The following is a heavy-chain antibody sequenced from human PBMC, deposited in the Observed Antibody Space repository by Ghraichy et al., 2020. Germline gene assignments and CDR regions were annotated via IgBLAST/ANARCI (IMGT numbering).Heavy chain of an antibody. CDR1: GGSIVNSDNY. Sequence: SETLSLTCTVSGGSIVNSDNYWSWIRQYPGKGLEWIGYIYYSGGAHYNPSLKGRVTLSVDTSNNKFSLNLTSVTAADTAVYYCAMYNPGAFEMWGPGRMVTVSS. D-gene: IGHD1-14*01. V-gene: IGHV4-31*03. CDR2: IYYSGGA. J-gene: IGHJ3*02. CDR3: AMYNPGAFEM.